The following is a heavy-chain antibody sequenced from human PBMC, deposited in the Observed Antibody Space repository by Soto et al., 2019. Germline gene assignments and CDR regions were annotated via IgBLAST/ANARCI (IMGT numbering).Heavy chain of an antibody. V-gene: IGHV1-18*01. J-gene: IGHJ6*02. Sequence: QVHLVLYGAEVKKPGASVKVSCKASGYTFTNYDINWVRQAPGQGLEWMGWISTYTGNTNYAQKLRGRVTMTTDTSTSTGYMELRRLRSDDTAVYYCARGYYYGSGRPTPGGMDVWGQGTTVTVSS. CDR2: ISTYTGNT. CDR3: ARGYYYGSGRPTPGGMDV. D-gene: IGHD3-10*01. CDR1: GYTFTNYD.